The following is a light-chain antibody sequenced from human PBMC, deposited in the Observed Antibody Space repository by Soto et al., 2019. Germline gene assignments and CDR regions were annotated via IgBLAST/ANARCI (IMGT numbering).Light chain of an antibody. CDR2: DVS. V-gene: IGLV2-14*03. Sequence: QSALTQPASVSGSPGQSITISCAGTSADVGAFDYVSWYQHHPGKVPKLMIFDVSDRPSGVSTRFSGSKSANMASLTISGLQPDDEADYYCAAYTTSRTLVFGGGTKLTVL. CDR3: AAYTTSRTLV. J-gene: IGLJ3*02. CDR1: SADVGAFDY.